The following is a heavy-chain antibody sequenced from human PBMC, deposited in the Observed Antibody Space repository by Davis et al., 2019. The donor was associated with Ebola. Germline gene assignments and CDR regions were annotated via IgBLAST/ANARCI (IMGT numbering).Heavy chain of an antibody. CDR2: IYYSGST. V-gene: IGHV4-30-4*08. CDR1: GGSINSGDYY. Sequence: SETLSLTCTVSGGSINSGDYYWSWIRQPPGKGLEWIGYIYYSGSTYYNPSLKSRVTISVDTSMKQFSLNLTSVTAADTAVYYCARGYVRQQLVPMAFDIWGQGTMVTVSS. J-gene: IGHJ3*02. CDR3: ARGYVRQQLVPMAFDI. D-gene: IGHD6-13*01.